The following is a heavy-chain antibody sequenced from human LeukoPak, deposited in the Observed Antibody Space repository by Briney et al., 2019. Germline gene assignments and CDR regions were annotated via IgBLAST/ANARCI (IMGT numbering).Heavy chain of an antibody. Sequence: GGSLRLSCAASGFTFSSYSMNWVRQAPGKGLGWVSSISSSSSYIYYADSVKGRFTISRDNAKNSLYLRMNSLRAEDTAVYYCARVKESVSGGDHVDYWGQGTLVTVSS. D-gene: IGHD2-21*02. CDR2: ISSSSSYI. CDR3: ARVKESVSGGDHVDY. J-gene: IGHJ4*02. CDR1: GFTFSSYS. V-gene: IGHV3-21*01.